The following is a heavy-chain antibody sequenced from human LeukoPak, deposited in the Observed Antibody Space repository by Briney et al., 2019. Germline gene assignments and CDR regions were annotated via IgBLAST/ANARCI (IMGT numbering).Heavy chain of an antibody. CDR1: GGSFSGYY. D-gene: IGHD3-16*02. V-gene: IGHV4-34*01. CDR3: ARVYVWGSYRYFDH. J-gene: IGHJ4*02. Sequence: SETLSLTCAVYGGSFSGYYWSWIRQPPGKGLEWIGEINHSGSTNYNPSLKSRVTISVDTSKNQFSLRLSSVTAADTAVYYCARVYVWGSYRYFDHWGQGTLVTVSS. CDR2: INHSGST.